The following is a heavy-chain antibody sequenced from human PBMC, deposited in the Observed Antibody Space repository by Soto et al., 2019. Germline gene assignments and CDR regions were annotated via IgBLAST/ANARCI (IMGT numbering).Heavy chain of an antibody. J-gene: IGHJ4*02. V-gene: IGHV3-48*02. Sequence: EVQLVESGGDLVQREGSLRLSCVASGFTFIVYSMNWVRQAPGKGLEWFSYITSDTKTIKYADSVKGRFTISRDNAKNSVYLQMNSLRDEDTAVYYCARSVEGHFDYWGQGTVVTVSS. D-gene: IGHD6-19*01. CDR2: ITSDTKTI. CDR3: ARSVEGHFDY. CDR1: GFTFIVYS.